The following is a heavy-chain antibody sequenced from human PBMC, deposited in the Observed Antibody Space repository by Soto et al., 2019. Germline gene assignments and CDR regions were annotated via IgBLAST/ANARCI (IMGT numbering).Heavy chain of an antibody. CDR2: ISGSGGST. CDR3: AKNQLPFGGVIVSPIDY. D-gene: IGHD3-16*02. J-gene: IGHJ4*02. CDR1: GFTFSSYA. V-gene: IGHV3-23*01. Sequence: PGGSLRLSCAAYGFTFSSYAMSWVRQAPGKXLEWVSAISGSGGSTYYADSVKGRFTISRDNSKNTLYLQMNSLRAEDTAVYYCAKNQLPFGGVIVSPIDYWGQGTLVTVSS.